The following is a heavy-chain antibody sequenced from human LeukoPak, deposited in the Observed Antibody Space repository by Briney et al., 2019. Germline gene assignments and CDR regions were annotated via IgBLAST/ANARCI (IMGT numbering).Heavy chain of an antibody. CDR1: GYSISSGYY. Sequence: SETLSLTCTVSGYSISSGYYWGWIRQPPGKGLEWIGSIYHSGSTYYNPSLKSRVTISVGTSKNQFSLKLSSVTAADTAVYYCARGVWFDPWGQGTLVTVSS. D-gene: IGHD3-16*01. CDR3: ARGVWFDP. CDR2: IYHSGST. V-gene: IGHV4-38-2*02. J-gene: IGHJ5*02.